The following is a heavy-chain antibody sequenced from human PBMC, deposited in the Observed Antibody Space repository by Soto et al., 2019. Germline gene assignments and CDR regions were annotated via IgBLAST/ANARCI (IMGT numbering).Heavy chain of an antibody. J-gene: IGHJ6*02. CDR2: IWYDGSNK. CDR3: ARDIRVGVRGVPCMDV. D-gene: IGHD3-10*01. CDR1: GFTFSSYG. V-gene: IGHV3-33*01. Sequence: GGSLRLSCAASGFTFSSYGMHWVRQAPGKGLEWVAVIWYDGSNKYYADSVKGRFTISRDNSKNTLYLQMNSLRAEDTAVYYCARDIRVGVRGVPCMDVWGQGTTVTVSS.